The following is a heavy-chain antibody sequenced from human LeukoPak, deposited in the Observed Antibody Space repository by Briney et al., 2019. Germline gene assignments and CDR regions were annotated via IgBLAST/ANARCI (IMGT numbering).Heavy chain of an antibody. Sequence: GGSMRLSCAASGCTFSGYAMSWVRQAPGKGLEWVSAISGSGGSTYYADSVKGRFTISRDNSKNTLYLQMNSLRAEDTAVYYCAKDSRGYGELNWFGPWGQGTLVTVSS. CDR2: ISGSGGST. D-gene: IGHD4-17*01. J-gene: IGHJ5*02. CDR3: AKDSRGYGELNWFGP. V-gene: IGHV3-23*01. CDR1: GCTFSGYA.